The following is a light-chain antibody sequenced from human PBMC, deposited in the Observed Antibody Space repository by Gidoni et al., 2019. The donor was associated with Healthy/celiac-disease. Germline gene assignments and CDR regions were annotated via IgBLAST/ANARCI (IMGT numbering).Light chain of an antibody. V-gene: IGKV1-33*01. CDR2: DAS. CDR1: QDISNY. J-gene: IGKJ4*01. CDR3: QQYDNLPRT. Sequence: DIQMTQSPSSLSAAVGDRVTITCQASQDISNYLNWYQQKPGKAPKRLIYDASNLETGVPSRFSGRGSWTDFTFTISSLQPEDIATYYCQQYDNLPRTFXGXTKVEIK.